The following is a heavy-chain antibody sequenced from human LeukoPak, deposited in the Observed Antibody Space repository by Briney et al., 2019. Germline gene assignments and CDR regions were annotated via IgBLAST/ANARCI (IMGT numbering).Heavy chain of an antibody. CDR2: IYYSGST. J-gene: IGHJ5*02. CDR3: ARDRRYYYGSGSYSRWFDP. Sequence: SETLSLTCTVSGGSISSYYWSWIRQPPGKGLEWIGYIYYSGSTNYNPSLKSRVTISVDTSKNQFSLKLSSVTAADTAVYYCARDRRYYYGSGSYSRWFDPWGQGTLVTVSS. V-gene: IGHV4-59*01. CDR1: GGSISSYY. D-gene: IGHD3-10*01.